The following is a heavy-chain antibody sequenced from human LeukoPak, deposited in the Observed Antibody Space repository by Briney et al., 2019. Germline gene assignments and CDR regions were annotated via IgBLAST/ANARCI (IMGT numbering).Heavy chain of an antibody. V-gene: IGHV1-69*13. CDR1: GGTFSSYA. D-gene: IGHD3-10*01. CDR3: ARRGATMVRGYYFDY. CDR2: IIPIFGTA. J-gene: IGHJ4*02. Sequence: ASVKVSCKASGGTFSSYAISWVRQAPGQGLEWMGGIIPIFGTANYAQKFQGRVTITADESTSTAYMGLSSLRSEDTAVYYCARRGATMVRGYYFDYWGQGTLVTVSS.